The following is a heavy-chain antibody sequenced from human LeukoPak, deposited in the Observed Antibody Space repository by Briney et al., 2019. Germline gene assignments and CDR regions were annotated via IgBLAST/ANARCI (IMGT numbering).Heavy chain of an antibody. V-gene: IGHV4-59*01. CDR1: GGSIGTYY. CDR2: IYYSGTT. CDR3: AREYFYGSGKGFFDY. J-gene: IGHJ4*02. Sequence: SETLSLTCTVSGGSIGTYYWSWIRQPPGKGLEWIGYIYYSGTTSYNPSLRSRVTISVDTSKNQFSLRLSSVTAADTALYYCAREYFYGSGKGFFDYWGQGTLVTVSS. D-gene: IGHD3-10*01.